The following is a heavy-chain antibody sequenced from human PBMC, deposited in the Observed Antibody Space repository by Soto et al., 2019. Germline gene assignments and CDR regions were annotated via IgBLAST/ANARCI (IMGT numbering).Heavy chain of an antibody. V-gene: IGHV4-59*08. Sequence: QVQLQESGPGLVKPSETLSLTCTVSGGSISSYYWSWIRQPPGKGLEWIGYIYSSGSTNYNPSLKARVTISVDTSTTQFSLQLSSVTAAGTAVYYCARRYGGNLDYWGQGTLVTVSS. D-gene: IGHD1-26*01. J-gene: IGHJ4*02. CDR1: GGSISSYY. CDR2: IYSSGST. CDR3: ARRYGGNLDY.